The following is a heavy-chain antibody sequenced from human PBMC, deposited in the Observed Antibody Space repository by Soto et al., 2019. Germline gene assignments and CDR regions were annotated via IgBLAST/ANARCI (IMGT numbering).Heavy chain of an antibody. V-gene: IGHV1-69*02. CDR3: ARFKLGEDY. CDR1: GDTFTNYT. J-gene: IGHJ4*02. D-gene: IGHD3-16*01. CDR2: LIPILGLA. Sequence: QVQLVQSGAEVKKPGSSVKVSCRASGDTFTNYTITWVRQAPGQGLVWMGRLIPILGLANYAQKFRGRVTISADQSTTTAYMELRSLRSEDTAMYYCARFKLGEDYWGQGTLVTVSS.